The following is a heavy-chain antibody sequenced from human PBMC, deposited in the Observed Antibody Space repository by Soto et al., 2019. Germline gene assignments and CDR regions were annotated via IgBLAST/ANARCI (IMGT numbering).Heavy chain of an antibody. Sequence: PSETLSLTCAVYGGSFSGYYWSWIRQPPGKGLEWIGEINHSGSTNYNPSLKSRVTISVDTSKNQFSLKLSSLRSEDTAVYYCARAQLKQQLKGGFDYWXQGTLVTVSS. CDR1: GGSFSGYY. CDR2: INHSGST. CDR3: ARAQLKQQLKGGFDY. D-gene: IGHD6-13*01. V-gene: IGHV4-34*01. J-gene: IGHJ4*02.